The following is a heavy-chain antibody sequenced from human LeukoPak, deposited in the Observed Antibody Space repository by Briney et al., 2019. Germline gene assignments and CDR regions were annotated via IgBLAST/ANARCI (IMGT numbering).Heavy chain of an antibody. D-gene: IGHD3-3*01. CDR3: AKVGPSRTIFGQVDY. V-gene: IGHV3-9*01. Sequence: GGSLRLSCAASGFTFDDYVMHWVRQAPGKGLEWVSGISWNSGSIGYADSVKGRFTISRDNAKNSLYLQMNSLRAEDTALYYCAKVGPSRTIFGQVDYWGQGTLVTVSS. CDR2: ISWNSGSI. CDR1: GFTFDDYV. J-gene: IGHJ4*02.